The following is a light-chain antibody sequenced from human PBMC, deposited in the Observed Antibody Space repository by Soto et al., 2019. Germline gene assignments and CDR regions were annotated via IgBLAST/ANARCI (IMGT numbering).Light chain of an antibody. Sequence: NFMLTQPHSVSESPGKTVTISCTRSSGSIASNYVQWYYQQRPGSSPTIVIYEDNQRPSGVPDRFSGSIDSSSNSASLTISGLKTEDEANYYCQSYDSSKRVVFGGGTKLTVL. V-gene: IGLV6-57*01. CDR1: SGSIASNY. CDR3: QSYDSSKRVV. J-gene: IGLJ2*01. CDR2: EDN.